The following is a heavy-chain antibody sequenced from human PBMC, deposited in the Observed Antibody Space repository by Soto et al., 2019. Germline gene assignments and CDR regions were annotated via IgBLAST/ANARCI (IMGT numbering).Heavy chain of an antibody. CDR3: ARESRYCSGGSCYFLPGIDY. CDR2: IIPIFGTA. Sequence: QVQLVQSGAEVKKPGSSVKVSCKASGGTFSSHAISWVRQAPGQGLEWMGGIIPIFGTANYAQKFQGRVTITADESTSTAYMVLSSLRSEDTAVYYCARESRYCSGGSCYFLPGIDYWGQGTLVTVSS. CDR1: GGTFSSHA. V-gene: IGHV1-69*12. J-gene: IGHJ4*02. D-gene: IGHD2-15*01.